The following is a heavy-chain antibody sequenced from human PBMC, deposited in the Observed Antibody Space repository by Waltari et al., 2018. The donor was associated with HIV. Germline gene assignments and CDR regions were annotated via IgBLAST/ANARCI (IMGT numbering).Heavy chain of an antibody. CDR3: ARGPHTSIFGVVKYFQP. CDR1: GGSFTAYY. CDR2: IDHSGST. J-gene: IGHJ1*01. Sequence: QVQLQQWGTGLLLPSETLSLTCAVYGGSFTAYYLTWIRQSPANGLEWIGEIDHSGSTNYNPSLKSRVTISVDASKNQFSLKLTSVTAADTGLYYCARGPHTSIFGVVKYFQPWGQGTLVIVSS. V-gene: IGHV4-34*02. D-gene: IGHD3-3*01.